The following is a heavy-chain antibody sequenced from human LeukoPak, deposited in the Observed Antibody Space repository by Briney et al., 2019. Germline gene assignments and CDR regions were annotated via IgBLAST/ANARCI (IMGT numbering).Heavy chain of an antibody. CDR2: INPSGGST. CDR1: GYTFTSYY. V-gene: IGHV1-46*01. CDR3: ARDYYDSSGYYYGFDY. Sequence: ASVKVSCTASGYTFTSYYMHWVRQAPGQGLEWMGIINPSGGSTSYAQKFQGRVTMTRDMSTSTVYMELSSLRSEDTAVYYCARDYYDSSGYYYGFDYWGQGTLVTVSS. D-gene: IGHD3-22*01. J-gene: IGHJ4*02.